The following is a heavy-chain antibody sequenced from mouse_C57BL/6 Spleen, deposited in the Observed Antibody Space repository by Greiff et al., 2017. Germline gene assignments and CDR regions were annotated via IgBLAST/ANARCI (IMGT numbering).Heavy chain of an antibody. V-gene: IGHV1-52*01. Sequence: QVQLQQPGAELVRPGSSVKLSCKASGYTFTSYWMHWVKQRPIQGLEWIGNIDPSDSETHYNQKFKDKATLTVDKSSSTAYMQLSSLTSEDSAVYYCAREDLYYYGSSSYAMDYWGQGTSVTVAS. CDR1: GYTFTSYW. D-gene: IGHD1-1*01. CDR2: IDPSDSET. J-gene: IGHJ4*01. CDR3: AREDLYYYGSSSYAMDY.